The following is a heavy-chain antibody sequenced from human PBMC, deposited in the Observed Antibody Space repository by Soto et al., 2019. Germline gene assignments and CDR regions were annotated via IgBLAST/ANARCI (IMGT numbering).Heavy chain of an antibody. CDR3: ARAFTIASPWDP. Sequence: QVQLVQSGAEVKKPGASVKVSCKASGYTFDTYGITWVRQAPGQGLEFMGWISAYNGNTNHAQKFQGRVTMTTDTSTSTAYMELRSLRSDDTAVYYCARAFTIASPWDPWGQGTLVTVSS. CDR2: ISAYNGNT. V-gene: IGHV1-18*01. J-gene: IGHJ5*02. D-gene: IGHD6-13*01. CDR1: GYTFDTYG.